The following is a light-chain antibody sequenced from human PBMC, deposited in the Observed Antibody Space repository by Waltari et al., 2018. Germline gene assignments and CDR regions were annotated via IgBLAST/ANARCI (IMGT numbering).Light chain of an antibody. CDR3: QQRAHWPLT. V-gene: IGKV3-11*01. CDR2: DAS. Sequence: DTVLTQSPVTLAFSPGETATLSCRASQRISSFLAWYQQKPGQSPRLLIYDASHRATGIPARFSGTGSGTDFTLTIDRLEPDDFAVYYCQQRAHWPLTFGGGTKVEV. J-gene: IGKJ4*01. CDR1: QRISSF.